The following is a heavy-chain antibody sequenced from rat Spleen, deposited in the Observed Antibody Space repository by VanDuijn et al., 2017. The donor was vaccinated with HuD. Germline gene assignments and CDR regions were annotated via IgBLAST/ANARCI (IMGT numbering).Heavy chain of an antibody. Sequence: EVQLVESGGGLVQPGRSLKLSCAASGFTFSNYDMAWVRQAPTKGLEWVASISTGGGNTYYRDSVQGRFTISRDNAKSTLYLQMDSLRSEDTATYYCARHYGGYSEYVMDAWGQGASVTVSS. J-gene: IGHJ4*01. D-gene: IGHD1-11*01. CDR3: ARHYGGYSEYVMDA. CDR2: ISTGGGNT. V-gene: IGHV5S23*01. CDR1: GFTFSNYD.